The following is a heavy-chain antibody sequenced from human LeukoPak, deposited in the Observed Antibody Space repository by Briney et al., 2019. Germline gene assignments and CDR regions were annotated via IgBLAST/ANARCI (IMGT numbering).Heavy chain of an antibody. CDR2: INHSGST. Sequence: SETLSLTCAVYGGSFSGYYWSWIRQPPGKGLEWIGEINHSGSTNYNPSLKSRVTISVDTSKNQFSLKLSSVTAADTAVYYCARAPRVVVPAAIGAFDIWGQGTKVTVSS. D-gene: IGHD2-2*01. CDR1: GGSFSGYY. CDR3: ARAPRVVVPAAIGAFDI. V-gene: IGHV4-34*01. J-gene: IGHJ3*02.